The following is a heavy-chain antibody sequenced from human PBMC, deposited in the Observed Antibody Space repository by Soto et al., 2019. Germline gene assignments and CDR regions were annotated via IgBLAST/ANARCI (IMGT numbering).Heavy chain of an antibody. V-gene: IGHV3-11*01. Sequence: SLRLSCSASVFTFSDYYMSWVRQAPGKGLEWVSYISSSGSTIYYADSVKGRFTISRDNAKNSLYLQMNSLRAEDTAVYYCARGDDYSNSYGMDVWGQGTTVTVSS. CDR3: ARGDDYSNSYGMDV. J-gene: IGHJ6*02. D-gene: IGHD4-4*01. CDR2: ISSSGSTI. CDR1: VFTFSDYY.